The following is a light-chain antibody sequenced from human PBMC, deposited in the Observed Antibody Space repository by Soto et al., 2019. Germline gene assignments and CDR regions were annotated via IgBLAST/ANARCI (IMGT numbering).Light chain of an antibody. CDR1: QGISWY. V-gene: IGKV1-8*01. CDR2: DAS. Sequence: AIRMTQSPSSFSASTGHRVTITCRAIQGISWYLAWYQQKPGKAPRLLIYDASRLQSGVPARFSGSGAETDFSLTITSLQPEDFGIYYCPQSYATVRTFGGGTKVDIK. J-gene: IGKJ4*01. CDR3: PQSYATVRT.